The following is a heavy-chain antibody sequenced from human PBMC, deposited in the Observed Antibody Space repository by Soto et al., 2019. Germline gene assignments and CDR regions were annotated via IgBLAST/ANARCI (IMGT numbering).Heavy chain of an antibody. CDR3: ARHRGDPVRLSGYGYYYYGMDV. CDR1: GYSFTSYW. D-gene: IGHD5-12*01. J-gene: IGHJ6*02. V-gene: IGHV5-51*01. Sequence: PGASLKISCKGSGYSFTSYWIGWVRQMPGKGLEWMGIIYPGDSDTRYSPSFQGQVTISADKSISTAYLQWSSLKASDTAMYYCARHRGDPVRLSGYGYYYYGMDVWGQGTTVTVSS. CDR2: IYPGDSDT.